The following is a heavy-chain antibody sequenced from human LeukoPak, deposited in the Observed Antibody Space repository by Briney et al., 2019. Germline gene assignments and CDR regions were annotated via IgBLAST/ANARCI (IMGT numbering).Heavy chain of an antibody. V-gene: IGHV1-18*01. CDR1: GYTFISYG. D-gene: IGHD3-22*01. CDR2: ISALNGNT. CDR3: AGDGGYSSYDSSNYWPLDY. J-gene: IGHJ4*02. Sequence: GASVKVSCKASGYTFISYGISWVRQAPGQGLEWMGWISALNGNTNYAQMVQGRVTMTTDTSTSTAYMELRSLRSDDTAVYYCAGDGGYSSYDSSNYWPLDYWGQGTLVTVSS.